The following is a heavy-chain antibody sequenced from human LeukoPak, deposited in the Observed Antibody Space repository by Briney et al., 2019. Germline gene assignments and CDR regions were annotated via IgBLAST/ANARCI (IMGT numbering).Heavy chain of an antibody. CDR3: AKVYSGGRSLDQ. CDR2: IRFDGRIE. J-gene: IGHJ4*02. V-gene: IGHV3-30*02. Sequence: GGSLRLSCAASGFTFSNYDMHWVRQAPGKGLEWVSFIRFDGRIEYYAKSVKGRFTISRANSMNTLFLQMNSLGPEDTALYYCAKVYSGGRSLDQWGQGILVTVSS. CDR1: GFTFSNYD. D-gene: IGHD6-19*01.